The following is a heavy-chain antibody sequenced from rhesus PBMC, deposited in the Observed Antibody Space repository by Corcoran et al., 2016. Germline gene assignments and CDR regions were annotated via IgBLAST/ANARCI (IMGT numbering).Heavy chain of an antibody. D-gene: IGHD4-29*01. V-gene: IGHV3S18*01. CDR1: GFSFCDYY. J-gene: IGHJ4*01. Sequence: EVQLVESGGGLANPGGSLRLSCAASGFSFCDYYLYWVHQPHWRGLVWVSGISYTGGSTYYADSVKGRFNISRENAKNTLYLQRDSLRAEDTAVYYWARMYGSRLYYFDYWGQGVLVTVSS. CDR3: ARMYGSRLYYFDY. CDR2: ISYTGGST.